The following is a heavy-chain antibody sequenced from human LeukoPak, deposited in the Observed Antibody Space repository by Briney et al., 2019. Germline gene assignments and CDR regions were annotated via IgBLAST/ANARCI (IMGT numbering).Heavy chain of an antibody. J-gene: IGHJ4*02. CDR1: GFSFSNYG. V-gene: IGHV3-33*06. Sequence: PGGSLRLSCAASGFSFSNYGMHWVRQAPGKGLEWVAVIWYDGSNKYYADSVKGRFTISRDNSKNTLYVQMNSLRAEDTAVYYCAKRTSGSSWYSSDYWGQGTLVTVSS. D-gene: IGHD6-13*01. CDR3: AKRTSGSSWYSSDY. CDR2: IWYDGSNK.